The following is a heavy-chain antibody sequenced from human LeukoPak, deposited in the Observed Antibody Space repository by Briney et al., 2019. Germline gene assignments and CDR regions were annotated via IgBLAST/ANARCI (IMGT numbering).Heavy chain of an antibody. CDR3: ARAPAEPIFGFHMDV. J-gene: IGHJ6*03. CDR2: ISAYNGNT. D-gene: IGHD3-3*01. CDR1: GYTFTSYG. Sequence: ASVKVSCEASGYTFTSYGISWVRQAPGQGLEWMGWISAYNGNTNYAQKLQGRVTMTIDTSTSTAYMELRSLRSDDTAVYYCARAPAEPIFGFHMDVWGKGTTVTVSS. V-gene: IGHV1-18*01.